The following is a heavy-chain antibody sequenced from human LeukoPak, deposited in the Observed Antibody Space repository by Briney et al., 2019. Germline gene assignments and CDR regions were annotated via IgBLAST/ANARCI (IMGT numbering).Heavy chain of an antibody. CDR2: ISYDGSNK. V-gene: IGHV3-30-3*01. J-gene: IGHJ4*02. CDR1: GFTFSSYA. Sequence: GRSLRLSCAASGFTFSSYAMHWVRQAPGKGLEWVAVISYDGSNKYYADSVKGRFTISRDNAKNSLYLQMNSLRAEDTAIYYCTRVGYIDEGIDYWGQGTLVTVSS. CDR3: TRVGYIDEGIDY. D-gene: IGHD5-24*01.